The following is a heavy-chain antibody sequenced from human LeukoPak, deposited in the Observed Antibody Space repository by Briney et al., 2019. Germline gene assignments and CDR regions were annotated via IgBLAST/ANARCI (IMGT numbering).Heavy chain of an antibody. CDR2: IGPTGSDR. CDR1: GLTFSTSG. CDR3: ATETNGRHYDY. J-gene: IGHJ4*02. Sequence: GSLRLSCTASGLTFSTSGFNWVRQAPGKGLEWVASIGPTGSDRYHADSIKGRFTISRDNANNFLYLQMNSLRAEDTAVNYCATETNGRHYDYWGQGTLLTVSS. V-gene: IGHV3-21*06. D-gene: IGHD1-14*01.